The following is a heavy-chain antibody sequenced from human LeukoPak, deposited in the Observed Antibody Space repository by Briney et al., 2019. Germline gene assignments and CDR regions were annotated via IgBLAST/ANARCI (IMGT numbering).Heavy chain of an antibody. J-gene: IGHJ6*03. Sequence: GASVKVSCKASGYTFTSYYMHWVRQAPGQGLEWMGIINPSGGSTSYAQKFQGRVTITRDTSASTAYMELSSLRSEDMAVYYCARGMANSRPYYYYYMDVWGKGTTVTVSS. CDR3: ARGMANSRPYYYYYMDV. D-gene: IGHD4/OR15-4a*01. CDR1: GYTFTSYY. V-gene: IGHV1-46*01. CDR2: INPSGGST.